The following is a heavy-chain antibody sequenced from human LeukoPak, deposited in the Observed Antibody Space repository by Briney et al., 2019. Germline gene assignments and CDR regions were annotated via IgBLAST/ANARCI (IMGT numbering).Heavy chain of an antibody. V-gene: IGHV1-69*04. J-gene: IGHJ2*01. CDR3: ARASLTGSFDL. CDR2: IIPILGIA. Sequence: SVKVSCKASGYTFTSYGISWVRQAPGQGLEWMGRIIPILGIANYAQKFQGRVTITADKSTSTAYMELSSLRSEDTAVYYCARASLTGSFDLWGRGTLVTVSS. CDR1: GYTFTSYG. D-gene: IGHD7-27*01.